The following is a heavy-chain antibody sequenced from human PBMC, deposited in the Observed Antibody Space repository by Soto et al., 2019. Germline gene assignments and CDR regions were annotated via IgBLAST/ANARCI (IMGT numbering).Heavy chain of an antibody. CDR3: ARRVQTGYYMYYYYGMDV. J-gene: IGHJ6*02. V-gene: IGHV4-34*01. D-gene: IGHD3-9*01. CDR2: INHSGST. CDR1: GGSFSGYY. Sequence: SETLSLTCAVYGGSFSGYYWSWTRQPPGKGLEWIGEINHSGSTNYNPSLKSRVTISVDTSKNQFSLKLSSVTAADTAVYYCARRVQTGYYMYYYYGMDVWGQGTTVTVSS.